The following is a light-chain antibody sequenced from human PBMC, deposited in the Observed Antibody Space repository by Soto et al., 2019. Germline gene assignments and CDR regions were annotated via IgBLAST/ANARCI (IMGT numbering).Light chain of an antibody. CDR1: QAISSN. CDR2: GAS. Sequence: EIVMTQSPATLSVSRGERATLSCRANQAISSNVAWYQHKPGQAPRLLIYGASTRATGIPDRFSGSGSGTEFTLTIGSLQSDDFEVYYCQQYNNWPRAFGQATKVDIK. J-gene: IGKJ2*01. CDR3: QQYNNWPRA. V-gene: IGKV3-15*01.